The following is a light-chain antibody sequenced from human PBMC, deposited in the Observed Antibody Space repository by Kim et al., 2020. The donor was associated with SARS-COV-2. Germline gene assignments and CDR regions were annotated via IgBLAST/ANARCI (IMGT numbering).Light chain of an antibody. Sequence: SVALGQTATITCGGNNIVRKNVHWYQQKAGQAPVLVIYRDDNRPSGIPERFSGSNSGNTATLTISRAQAGDEADYYCQVWDSSTVVFGGGTKLTVL. J-gene: IGLJ2*01. CDR1: NIVRKN. V-gene: IGLV3-9*01. CDR2: RDD. CDR3: QVWDSSTVV.